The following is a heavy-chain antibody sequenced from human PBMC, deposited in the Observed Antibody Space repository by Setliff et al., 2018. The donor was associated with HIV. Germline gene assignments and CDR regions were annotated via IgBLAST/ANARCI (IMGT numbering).Heavy chain of an antibody. J-gene: IGHJ6*03. Sequence: SETLSLTCTVSGGSISSGSYYWSWIRQPAGKGLEWIGHIYTSGRTNYNPSLKSRVTISVDTSKNQFSLELSSVTAADTAVYYCARDEQLVRGSHYYYYMDVWGKGTTVTVSS. V-gene: IGHV4-61*09. CDR1: GGSISSGSYY. CDR2: IYTSGRT. CDR3: ARDEQLVRGSHYYYYMDV. D-gene: IGHD6-6*01.